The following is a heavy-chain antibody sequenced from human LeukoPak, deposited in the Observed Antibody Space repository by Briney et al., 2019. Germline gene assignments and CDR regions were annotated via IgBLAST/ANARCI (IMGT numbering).Heavy chain of an antibody. V-gene: IGHV4-4*07. CDR1: GGFMSGSF. J-gene: IGHJ1*01. CDR3: ATGGALGELAILT. D-gene: IGHD3-16*01. CDR2: THASGKS. Sequence: SESLSLTCNVSGGFMSGSFWNWLRQPAGKGLEWIGRTHASGKSNYNPSFKTRATMSVDTSKSQISLRLNSMTAADTAVYYCATGGALGELAILTWGQGTLVSVSS.